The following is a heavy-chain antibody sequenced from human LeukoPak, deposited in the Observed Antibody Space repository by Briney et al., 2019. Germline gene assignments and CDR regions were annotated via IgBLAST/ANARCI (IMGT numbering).Heavy chain of an antibody. CDR2: ISYDGNNK. D-gene: IGHD3-22*01. V-gene: IGHV3-30-3*01. J-gene: IGHJ4*02. CDR1: GFTFSDHV. CDR3: ARGGDYDSSGYWATFDY. Sequence: GGSLRLSCAASGFTFSDHVMHWVRQAPDKGLEWVAMISYDGNNKYYADSVKGRFTISRDNSKNTLYLQMNSLRAEDTAVYYCARGGDYDSSGYWATFDYWGQGTLVTVSS.